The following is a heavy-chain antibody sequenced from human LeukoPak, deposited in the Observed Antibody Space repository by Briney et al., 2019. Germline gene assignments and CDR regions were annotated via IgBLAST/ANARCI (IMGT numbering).Heavy chain of an antibody. CDR2: MNPNSGNT. CDR3: ARARRTAMGTLHDY. J-gene: IGHJ4*02. Sequence: ASVKVSCKASGYTFTSYDINWVRQATGQGLEWMGWMNPNSGNTGYAQKFQGRVTMTRNTSISTAYMELSSLRSEDTAVYYCARARRTAMGTLHDYWGQGTLVTVSS. CDR1: GYTFTSYD. V-gene: IGHV1-8*01. D-gene: IGHD5-18*01.